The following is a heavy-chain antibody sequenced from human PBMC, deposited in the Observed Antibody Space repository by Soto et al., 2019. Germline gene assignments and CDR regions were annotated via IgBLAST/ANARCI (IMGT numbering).Heavy chain of an antibody. CDR2: INAGNGNT. V-gene: IGHV1-3*01. CDR1: GYTFTSYA. Sequence: ASVKVSCKASGYTFTSYAMHWVRQAPGQRLEWMGWINAGNGNTKYSQKFQGRVTITRDTSASTAYMELSSLRSEDPAVYYCARGRGQLLSSLDYWGQGSLVTVSS. D-gene: IGHD2-2*01. CDR3: ARGRGQLLSSLDY. J-gene: IGHJ4*02.